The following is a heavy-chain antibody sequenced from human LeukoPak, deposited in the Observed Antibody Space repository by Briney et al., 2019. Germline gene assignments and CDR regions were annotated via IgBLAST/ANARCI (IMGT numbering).Heavy chain of an antibody. D-gene: IGHD2-2*01. J-gene: IGHJ5*02. V-gene: IGHV3-48*03. CDR2: ISSSGSTI. CDR3: ARERNRLVVVWGNWFDP. Sequence: PGGSLRLSCAASGFTFSSYEMNWVRQAPGEGLEWVSYISSSGSTIYYADSVKGRFTISRDNAKNSLYLQMNSLRAEDTAVYYCARERNRLVVVWGNWFDPWGQGTLVTASS. CDR1: GFTFSSYE.